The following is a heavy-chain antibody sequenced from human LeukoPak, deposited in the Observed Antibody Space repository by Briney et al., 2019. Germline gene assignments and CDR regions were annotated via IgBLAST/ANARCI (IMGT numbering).Heavy chain of an antibody. CDR3: ARDAGYSGYYYFDY. V-gene: IGHV4-39*07. CDR2: IYYSGST. CDR1: GGSISSSSYY. D-gene: IGHD5-12*01. J-gene: IGHJ4*02. Sequence: PSETLSLTCTVSGGSISSSSYYWGWIRQPPGKALEWIGSIYYSGSTYYNPSLKSRVTISVDTSKNQFSLKLSSVTAADTAVYYCARDAGYSGYYYFDYWGQGTLVTVSS.